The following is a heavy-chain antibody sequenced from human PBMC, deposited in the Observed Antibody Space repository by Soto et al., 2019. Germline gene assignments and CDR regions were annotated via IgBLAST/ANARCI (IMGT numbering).Heavy chain of an antibody. CDR3: ARVGYSSSWYPQHWFDP. D-gene: IGHD6-13*01. V-gene: IGHV1-2*02. CDR1: GYTFTGYY. J-gene: IGHJ5*02. Sequence: RASVKVSCKASGYTFTGYYMHWVRQAPGQGLEWMGWINPNSGGTNYAQKFQGRVTMTRDTSISTAYMELSRLRSDDTAVYYCARVGYSSSWYPQHWFDPWGQGTLVTVSS. CDR2: INPNSGGT.